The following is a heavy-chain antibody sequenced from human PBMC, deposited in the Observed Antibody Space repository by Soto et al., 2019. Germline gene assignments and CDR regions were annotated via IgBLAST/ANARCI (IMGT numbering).Heavy chain of an antibody. CDR2: MNPNSGNT. V-gene: IGHV1-8*01. CDR3: ARASCSGGSCYYYYYYMDV. J-gene: IGHJ6*03. Sequence: ASVKVSCKASGYTFTSYDINWVRQATGQGLEWMGWMNPNSGNTGYAQKFQGRVTMTRNTSISTAYMELSSLRSEDTAVYYCARASCSGGSCYYYYYYMDVWGKGTTVTV. D-gene: IGHD2-15*01. CDR1: GYTFTSYD.